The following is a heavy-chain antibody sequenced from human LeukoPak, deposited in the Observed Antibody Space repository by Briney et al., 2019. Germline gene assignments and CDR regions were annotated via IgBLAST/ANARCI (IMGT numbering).Heavy chain of an antibody. D-gene: IGHD3-22*01. J-gene: IGHJ4*02. CDR2: INHSGST. Sequence: PSETLSLTCAVYGGSFSGYYWSSIRQPPGKGLEWIGEINHSGSTNYNPSLKSRVTISVDTSKNQFSLKLSSVTAADTAVYYCARGQYQYYYDSSGSPVEYWGQGTLVTVSS. CDR1: GGSFSGYY. V-gene: IGHV4-34*01. CDR3: ARGQYQYYYDSSGSPVEY.